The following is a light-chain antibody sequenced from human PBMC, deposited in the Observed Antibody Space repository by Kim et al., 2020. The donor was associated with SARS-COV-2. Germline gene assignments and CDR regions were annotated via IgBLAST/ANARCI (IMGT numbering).Light chain of an antibody. Sequence: SYELTQPPSVSVSPGQTASITCSGDNLGNKYACWYLQKPGQSPMLVIYQDNKRPSGIPERISGSNSGNTATLTISGTQAMDEADYFCQASDSNTVVFGGGTQLTVL. V-gene: IGLV3-1*01. J-gene: IGLJ2*01. CDR3: QASDSNTVV. CDR2: QDN. CDR1: NLGNKY.